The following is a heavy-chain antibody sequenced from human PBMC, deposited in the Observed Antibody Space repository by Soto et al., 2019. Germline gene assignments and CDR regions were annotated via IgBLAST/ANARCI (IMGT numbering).Heavy chain of an antibody. J-gene: IGHJ4*02. CDR2: IVYDGSNN. D-gene: IGHD6-19*01. CDR3: ARGGSAWAIDY. CDR1: GFTFSTYA. Sequence: PGGSLRLSCAASGFTFSTYAMHWVRQAPGKGLEWVAVIVYDGSNNYYADSVTGRFTISRDNSKNTLYLQLNSLRAEDTAVYYCARGGSAWAIDYWGQGTVVTVSS. V-gene: IGHV3-30-3*01.